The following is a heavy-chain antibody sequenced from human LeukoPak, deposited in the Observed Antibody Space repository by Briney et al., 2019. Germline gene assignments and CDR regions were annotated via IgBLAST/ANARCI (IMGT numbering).Heavy chain of an antibody. CDR3: ARVTGYMIEDYFDY. D-gene: IGHD3-22*01. CDR2: LYHRGST. Sequence: KPSETLSLTCTVSGYSVSSAYYWGWIRQPPGKGLEWIGSLYHRGSTYYNPSLKSRVTISVETSKNQFSLKLRSVTAADTAVYYCARVTGYMIEDYFDYWGQGTLVTVSS. V-gene: IGHV4-38-2*02. J-gene: IGHJ4*02. CDR1: GYSVSSAYY.